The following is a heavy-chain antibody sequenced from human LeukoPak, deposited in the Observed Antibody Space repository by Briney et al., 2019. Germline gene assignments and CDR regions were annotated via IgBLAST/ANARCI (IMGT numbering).Heavy chain of an antibody. CDR3: ARPLGNGWFDL. D-gene: IGHD1-1*01. V-gene: IGHV3-7*01. J-gene: IGHJ5*02. Sequence: GGSLRLSCAASGFTLSSSWMMRWVRQAPGKGLEWVANIKQDGSEKFYVGSVKGRFTISRDDAKNSLHLQMNSLRDEDTAIYYCARPLGNGWFDLWGQGTLVTVSS. CDR2: IKQDGSEK. CDR1: GFTLSSSW.